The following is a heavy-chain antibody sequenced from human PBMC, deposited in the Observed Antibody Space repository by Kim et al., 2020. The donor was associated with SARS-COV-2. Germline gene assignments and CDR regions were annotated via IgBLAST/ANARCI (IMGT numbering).Heavy chain of an antibody. Sequence: SETLSLTCTVSGGSISSSSYYWGWIRQPPGKGLEWIGSIYYSGSTYYNPSLKSRVTISVDTSKNQFSLKLSSVTAADTAVYYCARVSDYYGSGLYFQHWGQGTLVTVSS. CDR2: IYYSGST. CDR3: ARVSDYYGSGLYFQH. D-gene: IGHD3-10*01. V-gene: IGHV4-39*07. J-gene: IGHJ1*01. CDR1: GGSISSSSYY.